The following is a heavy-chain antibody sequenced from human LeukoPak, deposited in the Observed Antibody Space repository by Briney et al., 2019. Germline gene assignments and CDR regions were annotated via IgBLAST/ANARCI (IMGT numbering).Heavy chain of an antibody. D-gene: IGHD3-22*01. J-gene: IGHJ4*02. CDR1: GFTFSSYS. CDR2: IYSGGST. V-gene: IGHV3-53*01. CDR3: ARDAPRLGYYDSSGPLEY. Sequence: GGSLRLSCAASGFTFSSYSMNWVRQAPGKGLGWVSVIYSGGSTYYADSVKSRFTISRDNSKNTLYLQMNSLRAEDTAVYYCARDAPRLGYYDSSGPLEYWGQGTLVTVSS.